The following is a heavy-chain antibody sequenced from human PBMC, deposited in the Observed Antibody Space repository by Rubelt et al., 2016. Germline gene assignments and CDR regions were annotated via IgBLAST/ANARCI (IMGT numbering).Heavy chain of an antibody. J-gene: IGHJ4*02. D-gene: IGHD3-9*01. V-gene: IGHV4-59*08. Sequence: QVQLQESGPGLVKPSETLSLTCTVSGGSISSYYWSWIRQPPGKGLEWIGYIYYSGSTNYTPPIKGRVTISGDTSKTEFSLRWSFVTAADTAVYYCARLQILTGYFYFDYWGQGTLVTVSS. CDR1: GGSISSYY. CDR2: IYYSGST. CDR3: ARLQILTGYFYFDY.